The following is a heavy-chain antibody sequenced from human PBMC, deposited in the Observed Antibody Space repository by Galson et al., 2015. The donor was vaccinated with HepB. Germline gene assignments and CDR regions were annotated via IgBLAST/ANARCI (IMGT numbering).Heavy chain of an antibody. D-gene: IGHD6-13*01. CDR3: ARDPGPYSSSWYEGY. V-gene: IGHV3-7*01. CDR1: GFTFSSYW. J-gene: IGHJ4*02. CDR2: IKQDGSEK. Sequence: SLRLSCAASGFTFSSYWMSWVRQAPGKGLEWVANIKQDGSEKYYVDSVKGRFTISRDNAKNSLYLQMNSLRAEDTAVYYCARDPGPYSSSWYEGYWGQGTLVTVSS.